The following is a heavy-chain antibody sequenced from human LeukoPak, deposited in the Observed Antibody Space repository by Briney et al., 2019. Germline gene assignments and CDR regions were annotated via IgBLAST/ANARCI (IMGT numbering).Heavy chain of an antibody. CDR3: ARQRETTMDAAFDF. V-gene: IGHV3-11*01. D-gene: IGHD5-18*01. J-gene: IGHJ4*02. CDR1: GFTFSDYY. CDR2: ISSSGSTI. Sequence: GGSLRLSCAASGFTFSDYYMSWIRQAPGEGLEWLSYISSSGSTIYSADSVKGRFTISRANAKNSLYLQMNSLRAEDTAVYYCARQRETTMDAAFDFWGQGSLVTVSS.